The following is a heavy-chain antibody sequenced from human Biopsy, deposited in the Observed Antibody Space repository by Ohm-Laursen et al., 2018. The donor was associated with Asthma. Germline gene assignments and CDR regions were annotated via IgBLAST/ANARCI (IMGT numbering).Heavy chain of an antibody. CDR1: GFTFSSYG. CDR2: ISYDGSNK. CDR3: AKDTEGRYDFWSGLSYNYYGMDV. V-gene: IGHV3-30*18. J-gene: IGHJ6*02. Sequence: SLRLSCTASGFTFSSYGMYWVRQAPGKGLAWVAVISYDGSNKYYADSVKGRFTISRDNSKNTLYLQMNSLRAEDTAVYYCAKDTEGRYDFWSGLSYNYYGMDVWGQGTTVTVSS. D-gene: IGHD3-3*01.